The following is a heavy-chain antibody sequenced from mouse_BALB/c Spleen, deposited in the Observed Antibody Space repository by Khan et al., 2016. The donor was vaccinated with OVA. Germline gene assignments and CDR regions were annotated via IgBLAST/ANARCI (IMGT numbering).Heavy chain of an antibody. V-gene: IGHV4-1*02. CDR2: INPDSRTI. CDR3: ARGGYYGYLDV. J-gene: IGHJ1*01. CDR1: GFDFSRYW. D-gene: IGHD2-2*01. Sequence: EVQLQESGGGLVQPGGSLKLSCAASGFDFSRYWMSWVRQAPGKGLEWIGEINPDSRTINYTPFLKDKFIISRDNAKNTLYLQMGKVRSEETALYCCARGGYYGYLDVWGAGTTVTVSS.